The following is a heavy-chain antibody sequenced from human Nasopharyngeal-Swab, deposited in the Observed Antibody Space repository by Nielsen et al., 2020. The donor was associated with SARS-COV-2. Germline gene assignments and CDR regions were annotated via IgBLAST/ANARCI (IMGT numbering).Heavy chain of an antibody. CDR3: ARGPVDVLLWFGELFHSHGMDV. V-gene: IGHV4-34*01. Sequence: SQTLSLTCAVYGGSLSGYHRSWIRQPPGKGLEWIGEINHSGSTNYNPSLKSRVTISVDTSKNQFSLKLSSVTAADTAVYYCARGPVDVLLWFGELFHSHGMDVWGQGTTVTVSS. D-gene: IGHD3-10*01. CDR1: GGSLSGYH. CDR2: INHSGST. J-gene: IGHJ6*02.